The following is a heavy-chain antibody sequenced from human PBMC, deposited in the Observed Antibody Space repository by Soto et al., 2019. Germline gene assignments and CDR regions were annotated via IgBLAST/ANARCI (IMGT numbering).Heavy chain of an antibody. V-gene: IGHV3-23*01. CDR2: ISISGVTT. D-gene: IGHD3-9*01. Sequence: GGSLRLSCAASGITFSSYAMSWVRQAPGKGLEWVSTISISGVTTYYADSVKGRFTMSRDNSKNTLYLQMNSLKAEDTAVYYCAKVQGKLDHFTHWCQGPRVTVAS. CDR3: AKVQGKLDHFTH. CDR1: GITFSSYA. J-gene: IGHJ4*02.